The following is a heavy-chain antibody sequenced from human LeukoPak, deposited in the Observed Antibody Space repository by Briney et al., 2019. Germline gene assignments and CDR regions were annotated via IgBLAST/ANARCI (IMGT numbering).Heavy chain of an antibody. J-gene: IGHJ3*02. D-gene: IGHD3-10*01. CDR2: IYYSGST. CDR3: ARDHGMGPGVAFDI. Sequence: PSETLSLTCTVSGGSISSSSYYWGWIRQPPGKGLEWIGSIYYSGSTYYNPSLKSRVTISVDTSKNQFSLKLSSVTAADTAVYYCARDHGMGPGVAFDIWGQGTMVTVSS. V-gene: IGHV4-39*07. CDR1: GGSISSSSYY.